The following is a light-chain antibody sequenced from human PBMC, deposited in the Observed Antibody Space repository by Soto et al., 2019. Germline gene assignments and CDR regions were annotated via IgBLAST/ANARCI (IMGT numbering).Light chain of an antibody. CDR2: DAS. CDR3: QQYNNYPP. V-gene: IGKV1-5*01. J-gene: IGKJ1*01. Sequence: DIQMTQSPSTLSASVGDRVTITCRASQSISSWFAWYQQKPGKAPKLLIYDASSLESGVPSRFSGSGSGTDFTLTISSLQPDYFASYYWQQYNNYPPFGQGTKVEIK. CDR1: QSISSW.